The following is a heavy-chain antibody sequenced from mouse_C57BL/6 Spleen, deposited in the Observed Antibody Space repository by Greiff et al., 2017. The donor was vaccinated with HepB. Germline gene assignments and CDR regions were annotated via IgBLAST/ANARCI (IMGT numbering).Heavy chain of an antibody. CDR1: GFSFSDYY. D-gene: IGHD1-2*01. CDR2: ISNGGGST. V-gene: IGHV5-12*01. Sequence: EVQVVESGGGLVQPGGSLKLSCAASGFSFSDYYMYWVRQTPEKRLEWVAYISNGGGSTYYPDTVKGRFTISRDNAKNTLYLQMSRLKSEDTARYYCARRRRSPYGGDWYFDVWGTGTTVTVSS. J-gene: IGHJ1*03. CDR3: ARRRRSPYGGDWYFDV.